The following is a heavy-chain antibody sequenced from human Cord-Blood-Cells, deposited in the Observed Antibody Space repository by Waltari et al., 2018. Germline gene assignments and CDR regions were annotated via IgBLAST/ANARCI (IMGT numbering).Heavy chain of an antibody. CDR1: GGSFSGYS. CDR2: INHSGRT. Sequence: QVQLQQWGAGLLKPSEHLSLTCAVYGGSFSGYSWGWIPQPPGKGLEWIGEINHSGRTNYNPSLKSRVTISVDTSKNQFSLKLSSVTAADTAVYYCARGTLYSGSYWTDYWGQGTLVTVSS. D-gene: IGHD1-26*01. V-gene: IGHV4-34*01. CDR3: ARGTLYSGSYWTDY. J-gene: IGHJ4*02.